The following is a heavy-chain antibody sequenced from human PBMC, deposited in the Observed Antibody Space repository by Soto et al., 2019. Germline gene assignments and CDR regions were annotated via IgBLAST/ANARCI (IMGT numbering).Heavy chain of an antibody. V-gene: IGHV4-39*01. CDR3: ARQIGRGSWSLDH. CDR2: IYYTGST. CDR1: GGSISSSDYW. J-gene: IGHJ4*02. Sequence: QLQLQESGPGLVKPAETLSLTCTVSGGSISSSDYWWGWIRQPPGKGLEWIGSIYYTGSTYYNPSLKSRVIISVDTSKNQFSLRLSSVTADTAVYYCARQIGRGSWSLDHWGQGTLVTVSS. D-gene: IGHD6-13*01.